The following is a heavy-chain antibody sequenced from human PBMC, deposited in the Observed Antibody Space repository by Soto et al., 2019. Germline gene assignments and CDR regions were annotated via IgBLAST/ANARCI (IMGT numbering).Heavy chain of an antibody. CDR2: IYHSGYT. J-gene: IGHJ6*02. Sequence: PSETLSLTCAASGGSISSGGYSWSWIRQPPGKGLEWIGYIYHSGYTYYNPSLKSRVTISVDTSKNQFSLKLSSVTAADTAVYYCARHNGPLYVGYYYDMDVWGQGTTVTVSS. V-gene: IGHV4-30-2*03. D-gene: IGHD3-16*01. CDR3: ARHNGPLYVGYYYDMDV. CDR1: GGSISSGGYS.